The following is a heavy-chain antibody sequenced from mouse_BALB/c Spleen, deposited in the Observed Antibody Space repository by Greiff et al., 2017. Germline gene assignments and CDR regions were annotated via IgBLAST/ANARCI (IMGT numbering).Heavy chain of an antibody. D-gene: IGHD2-1*01. CDR3: ARSYGNYEKDY. CDR2: IYPGGGYT. V-gene: IGHV1-63*02. CDR1: GYTFTNYW. Sequence: QVQLQQSGAELVRPGTSVKISCKASGYTFTNYWLGWVKQRPGHGLEWIGDIYPGGGYTNYNEKFKGKATLTADTSSSTAYMQLSSLTSEDSAVYCCARSYGNYEKDYWGQGTTLTVSS. J-gene: IGHJ2*01.